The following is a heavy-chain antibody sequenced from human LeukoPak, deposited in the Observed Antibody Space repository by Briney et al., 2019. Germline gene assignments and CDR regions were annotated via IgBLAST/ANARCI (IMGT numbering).Heavy chain of an antibody. Sequence: GGSLRLSCAASGFTFSSYWMYWVRQAPGKGLVWVSRINTDGRNTSYADSVKGRFTISRDNAKNTLYLQMNSLRVEDTAVYYCARDTIFGVVPYMDVWGKGTTVTVSS. CDR1: GFTFSSYW. CDR2: INTDGRNT. D-gene: IGHD3-3*01. V-gene: IGHV3-74*01. CDR3: ARDTIFGVVPYMDV. J-gene: IGHJ6*03.